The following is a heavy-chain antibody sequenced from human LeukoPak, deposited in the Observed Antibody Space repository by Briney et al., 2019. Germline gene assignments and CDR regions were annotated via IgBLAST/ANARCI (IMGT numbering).Heavy chain of an antibody. Sequence: ASVKVSCKASGYTFTSYAMHWVRQAPGQRLEWMGWINAGNGNTKYSQKFQGKVTITRDTSASTAYMELSSLRSEDTAVYYCAREGGYSYGYPKGEFDYWGQGTLVTVSS. CDR1: GYTFTSYA. CDR2: INAGNGNT. V-gene: IGHV1-3*01. J-gene: IGHJ4*02. CDR3: AREGGYSYGYPKGEFDY. D-gene: IGHD5-18*01.